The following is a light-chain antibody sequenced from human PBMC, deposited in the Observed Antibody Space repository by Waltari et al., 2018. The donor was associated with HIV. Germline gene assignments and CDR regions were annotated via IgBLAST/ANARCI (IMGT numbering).Light chain of an antibody. CDR2: RNY. CDR3: AAWDGSLSNYV. CDR1: RSNIGSNY. J-gene: IGLJ1*01. Sequence: QSVLTQPPSASGTPGQRVTVSCSGSRSNIGSNYVNWYQQRPGTAPKLLIYRNYQRPSGVPDRFSGSKSGTSASLAISGLRSEDEADYYCAAWDGSLSNYVFGTGTKVTVL. V-gene: IGLV1-47*01.